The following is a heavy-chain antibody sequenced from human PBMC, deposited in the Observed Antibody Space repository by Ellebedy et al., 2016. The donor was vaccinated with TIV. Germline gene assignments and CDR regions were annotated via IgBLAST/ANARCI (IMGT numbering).Heavy chain of an antibody. CDR1: GGSISSSSYF. Sequence: SETLSLTCTVSGGSISSSSYFWGWIRQPPGKGLEWIGSIYYSGSTYYNPSLKSRVTISVDTSKNQFSLKLSSVTAADTAVYYCARHELGGRDAFDIWGQGTMVTVSS. CDR2: IYYSGST. CDR3: ARHELGGRDAFDI. D-gene: IGHD3-3*01. V-gene: IGHV4-39*01. J-gene: IGHJ3*02.